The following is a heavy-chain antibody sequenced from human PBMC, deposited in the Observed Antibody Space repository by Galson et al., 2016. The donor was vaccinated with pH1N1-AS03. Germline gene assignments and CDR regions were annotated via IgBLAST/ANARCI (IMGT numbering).Heavy chain of an antibody. V-gene: IGHV3-9*01. Sequence: SLRLSCAASGFSFDDYAMHWVRQAPGKGLEWVSSISWTSDKITYADSVKGRFTISRDNAKNSLYLEMKSLRAEETALYYCAKDIGVLMVYTEGPFDYLGPGTLVTVSS. CDR2: ISWTSDKI. J-gene: IGHJ4*02. D-gene: IGHD2-8*01. CDR1: GFSFDDYA. CDR3: AKDIGVLMVYTEGPFDY.